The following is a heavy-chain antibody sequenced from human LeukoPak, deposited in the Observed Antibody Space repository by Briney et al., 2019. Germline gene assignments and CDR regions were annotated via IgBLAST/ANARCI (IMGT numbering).Heavy chain of an antibody. CDR1: GGTFSSYA. CDR2: IIPIFGTA. Sequence: SVKVSCKASGGTFSSYAISWVRQAPGQGLEWMGGIIPIFGTANYAQKFQGRVTITTDESTSTAYMELSSLRSEDTAVYYCASYSSSSRYYYYYYMDVWGKGTTVTVSS. V-gene: IGHV1-69*05. D-gene: IGHD6-6*01. J-gene: IGHJ6*03. CDR3: ASYSSSSRYYYYYYMDV.